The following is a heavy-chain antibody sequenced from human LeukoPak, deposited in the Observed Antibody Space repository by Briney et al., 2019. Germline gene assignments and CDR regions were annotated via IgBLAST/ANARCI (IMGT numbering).Heavy chain of an antibody. CDR2: ISAYNGNT. V-gene: IGHV1-18*01. D-gene: IGHD2-2*01. J-gene: IGHJ6*02. CDR3: ASDRADIVVVPAARDYYYYGMDV. Sequence: ASVKVSCKASGYTFTSYGISCVRQAPGQGLEWMGWISAYNGNTNYAQKLQGRVTMTTDTSTSTAYMELRSLRSDDTAVYYCASDRADIVVVPAARDYYYYGMDVWGQGTTVTVSS. CDR1: GYTFTSYG.